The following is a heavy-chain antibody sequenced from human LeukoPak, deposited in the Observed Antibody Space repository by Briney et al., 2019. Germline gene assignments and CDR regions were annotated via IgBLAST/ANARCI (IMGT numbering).Heavy chain of an antibody. CDR3: AGWYYDFWSGYYTGIRSNNDYYYYYGMDV. V-gene: IGHV3-30-3*01. D-gene: IGHD3-3*01. J-gene: IGHJ6*02. Sequence: GGSLRLSCAASGFTFSSYAMHWVRQAPGKGLEWVAVISYDGSNKYYADSVKGRFTISRDNSKNTLYLQMNSLRAEDTAVYYCAGWYYDFWSGYYTGIRSNNDYYYYYGMDVWGQGTTVTVSS. CDR1: GFTFSSYA. CDR2: ISYDGSNK.